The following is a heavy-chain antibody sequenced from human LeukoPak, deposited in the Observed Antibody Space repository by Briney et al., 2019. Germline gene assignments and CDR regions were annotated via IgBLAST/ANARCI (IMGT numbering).Heavy chain of an antibody. V-gene: IGHV3-23*01. J-gene: IGHJ4*02. CDR2: ISGNDGRT. Sequence: PGGSLRLSCAASGFTFNNYAMNWVRQAPGKGLEWVSSISGNDGRTYYAGSVKGRFTISRDNSKKTVYLQMNSLRAEDTAVYYCAKDWADFWSGYFLFDYWGRGTLVTVS. D-gene: IGHD3-3*01. CDR1: GFTFNNYA. CDR3: AKDWADFWSGYFLFDY.